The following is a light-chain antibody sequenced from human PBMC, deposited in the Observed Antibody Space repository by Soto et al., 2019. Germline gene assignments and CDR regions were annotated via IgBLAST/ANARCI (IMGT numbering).Light chain of an antibody. CDR3: QQYNKWPLK. J-gene: IGKJ1*01. Sequence: EIVMTQSPATLSVSPGERATFSCRASQSVSGNLAWYQQTPGQAPRLLIYGASTRATGVPPTFSGSASGTEFTLTISSLQSEDFTVYYCQQYNKWPLKFGQGTKVDIK. V-gene: IGKV3-15*01. CDR2: GAS. CDR1: QSVSGN.